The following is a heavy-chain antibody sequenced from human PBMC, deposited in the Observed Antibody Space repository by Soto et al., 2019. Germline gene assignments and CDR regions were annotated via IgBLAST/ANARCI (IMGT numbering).Heavy chain of an antibody. CDR3: ARVWEFVVVNDY. V-gene: IGHV1-18*04. J-gene: IGHJ4*02. CDR2: ISAYNGNT. D-gene: IGHD2-21*01. Sequence: ASVKVSCKASGYTFTSYGISWVRQAPGQGLEWMGWISAYNGNTNYAQKLQGRVTMTTNTSTSTAYMELRSLRSDDTAVYYCARVWEFVVVNDYWGQGTLVTVSS. CDR1: GYTFTSYG.